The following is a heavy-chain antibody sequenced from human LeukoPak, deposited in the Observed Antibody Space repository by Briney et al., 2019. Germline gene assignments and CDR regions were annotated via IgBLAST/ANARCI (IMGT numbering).Heavy chain of an antibody. Sequence: PSETLSLTCTVSGGSISSSSYYWGWIRQPPGKGLEWIGSIYYSGSTYYNPSLKSRVTISVDTSKNQFSLKLSSVTAADTAVYYRARRLAAAGSWFDPWGQGTLVTVSS. CDR3: ARRLAAAGSWFDP. J-gene: IGHJ5*02. V-gene: IGHV4-39*01. D-gene: IGHD6-13*01. CDR2: IYYSGST. CDR1: GGSISSSSYY.